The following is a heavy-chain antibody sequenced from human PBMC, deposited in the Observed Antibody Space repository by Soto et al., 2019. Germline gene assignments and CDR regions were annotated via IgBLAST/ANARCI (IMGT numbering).Heavy chain of an antibody. CDR1: VFTFSSYE. J-gene: IGHJ4*02. Sequence: GSLRLSCAASVFTFSSYEMNWVLQAPGKGLEWVSYISSSGSTIYYADSVKGRFTIPRDNAKNSLYLQMNSLRAEDTDVYYCARESLLKRPYYYDSSGYKDYWGQGAQVTVSS. CDR2: ISSSGSTI. CDR3: ARESLLKRPYYYDSSGYKDY. D-gene: IGHD3-22*01. V-gene: IGHV3-48*03.